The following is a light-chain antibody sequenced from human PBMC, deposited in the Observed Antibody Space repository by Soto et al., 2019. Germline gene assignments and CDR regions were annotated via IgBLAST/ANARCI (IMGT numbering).Light chain of an antibody. J-gene: IGKJ1*01. CDR1: QSVNSKY. V-gene: IGKV3-20*01. Sequence: VLTQSPGTLSLSPGERATLSCRASQSVNSKYFAWYQQKPGQAPRLLIYGTSSRATGVPDRFSGTGSGTDSTLTVSTLEPEDFAIYYCQHFGSSPGTFGQGTKVEIK. CDR3: QHFGSSPGT. CDR2: GTS.